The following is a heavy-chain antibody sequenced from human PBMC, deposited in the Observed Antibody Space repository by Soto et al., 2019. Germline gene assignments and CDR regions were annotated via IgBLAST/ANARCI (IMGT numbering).Heavy chain of an antibody. J-gene: IGHJ6*02. CDR2: IIPMFGTA. CDR3: AREIDGYYGMDV. Sequence: QVQLVQSGAEVKKPGSSVKVSCKAAGGTFSTDSISWVRQAPGQGLEWMGGIIPMFGTANNAQKFQGRVTITADVSTTTAYMELSSLRSEDTAVYFCAREIDGYYGMDVWGQGTTVTVAS. CDR1: GGTFSTDS. V-gene: IGHV1-69*12.